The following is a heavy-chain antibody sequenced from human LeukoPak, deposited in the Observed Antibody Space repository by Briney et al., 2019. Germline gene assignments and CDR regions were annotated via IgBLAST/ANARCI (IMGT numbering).Heavy chain of an antibody. D-gene: IGHD1-7*01. V-gene: IGHV3-53*01. CDR2: IYSGGST. CDR3: AGSRWNLFDY. CDR1: GFTVSSNY. Sequence: PGGSLRLSCAASGFTVSSNYMSWVRQAPGKGLEWVSVIYSGGSTYYADSVKGRFTISRDNAKNSLYLQMNSLRAEDTAVYYCAGSRWNLFDYWGQGTLVTVSS. J-gene: IGHJ4*02.